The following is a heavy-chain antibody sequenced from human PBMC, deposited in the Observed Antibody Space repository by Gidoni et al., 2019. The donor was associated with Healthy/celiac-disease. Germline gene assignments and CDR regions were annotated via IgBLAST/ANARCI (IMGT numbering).Heavy chain of an antibody. V-gene: IGHV3-23*01. CDR3: AKVIRRVGANAFDI. J-gene: IGHJ3*02. D-gene: IGHD1-26*01. Sequence: EVQLLESGGGLVQPGGSLRLSCAASGFTFRSYAMSWVRPAPGKGLEWVSAISGSGGSPYYADSVKGRFTISRDNSKNTLYLQRNSLRAEDTAVYYCAKVIRRVGANAFDIWGQGTMVTVSS. CDR1: GFTFRSYA. CDR2: ISGSGGSP.